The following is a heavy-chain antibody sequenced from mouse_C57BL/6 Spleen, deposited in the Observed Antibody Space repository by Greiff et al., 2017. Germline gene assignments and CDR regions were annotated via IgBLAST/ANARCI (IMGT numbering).Heavy chain of an antibody. V-gene: IGHV5-4*01. CDR2: ISDGGSYT. CDR1: GFTFSSYA. Sequence: DVMLVESGGGLVKPGGSLKLSCAASGFTFSSYAMSWVRQTPEKRLEWVATISDGGSYTYYPDNVQGRFTISRDNAKNNLYLQMSHLKSEDTAMYYCARDGGDYFDYWGQGTTLTVSS. CDR3: ARDGGDYFDY. J-gene: IGHJ2*01.